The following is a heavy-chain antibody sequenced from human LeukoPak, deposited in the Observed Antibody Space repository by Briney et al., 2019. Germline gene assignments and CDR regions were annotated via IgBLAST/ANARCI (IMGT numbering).Heavy chain of an antibody. D-gene: IGHD6-13*01. CDR2: ISAYNGNT. Sequence: WASVKVSCKASGGTFSSYAISWVRQAPGQGLEWMGWISAYNGNTNYAQKLQGRVTMTTDTSTSTAYMELRSLRSDDTAVYYCARDTEMYSSSWYEAGYWGQGTLVTVSS. CDR3: ARDTEMYSSSWYEAGY. J-gene: IGHJ4*02. CDR1: GGTFSSYA. V-gene: IGHV1-18*01.